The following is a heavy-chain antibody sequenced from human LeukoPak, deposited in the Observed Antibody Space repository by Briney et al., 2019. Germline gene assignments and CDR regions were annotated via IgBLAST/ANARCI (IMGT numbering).Heavy chain of an antibody. V-gene: IGHV4-59*08. D-gene: IGHD3-3*01. CDR1: GGSISSYY. J-gene: IGHJ4*02. CDR2: IYYSGST. CDR3: ASSITIFGVAKSYFDY. Sequence: SETLSLTCTVSGGSISSYYWSWIRQPPGKGLEWIGYIYYSGSTNYNPSLKSRVTISVDTSKSQFSLKLSSVTAADTAVYYCASSITIFGVAKSYFDYWGQGTLVTVSS.